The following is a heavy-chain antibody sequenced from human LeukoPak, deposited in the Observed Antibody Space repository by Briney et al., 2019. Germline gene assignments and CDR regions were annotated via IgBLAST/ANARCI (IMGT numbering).Heavy chain of an antibody. CDR3: ARKRITGTPFDY. J-gene: IGHJ4*02. Sequence: PSETLSLTCTVSGGSISSSSYYWGWIRQPPGKGLEWIGSIYYSGSTYYNPSLKSRVTISVDTSKNQFSLKLSSVTAADTAVYYCARKRITGTPFDYWGQGTLVTVSS. V-gene: IGHV4-39*01. CDR2: IYYSGST. D-gene: IGHD1-7*01. CDR1: GGSISSSSYY.